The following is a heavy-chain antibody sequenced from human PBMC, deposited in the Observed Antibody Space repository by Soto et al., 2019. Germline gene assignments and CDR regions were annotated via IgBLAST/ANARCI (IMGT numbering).Heavy chain of an antibody. CDR2: IYTTGST. J-gene: IGHJ6*02. CDR3: ARSPGYSFGYAMDV. D-gene: IGHD5-18*01. V-gene: IGHV4-31*03. Sequence: QVQLQESGPGLVKPSQTLSLTCTVSGGSISSGGYYCNWIRQHPGKGLEWVGYIYTTGSTYYNPSLKSRISISVDTSKTQFSLKLTSVTAADTAIYYCARSPGYSFGYAMDVWGQGTTVTVSS. CDR1: GGSISSGGYY.